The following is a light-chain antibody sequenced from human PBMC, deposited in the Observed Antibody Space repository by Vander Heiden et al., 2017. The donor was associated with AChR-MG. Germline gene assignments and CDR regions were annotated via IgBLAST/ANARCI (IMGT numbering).Light chain of an antibody. CDR3: QGWDSSINHVV. CDR2: DDS. CDR1: DIGSKV. V-gene: IGLV3-21*02. J-gene: IGLJ3*02. Sequence: SYVLTQAPSVSVAPGQPATVTCGGNDIGSKVVHGYQQKPAQAPVVVIYDDSDRPSGIPERFSGANSGATATLTTSRVEAGDEATYYCQGWDSSINHVVFGRGTRLTVL.